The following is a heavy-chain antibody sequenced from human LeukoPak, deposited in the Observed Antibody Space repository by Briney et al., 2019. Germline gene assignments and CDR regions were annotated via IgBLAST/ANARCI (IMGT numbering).Heavy chain of an antibody. Sequence: GGSLRLSRAASGFTLSTSEMNWVRQAPGTDLEWVSLISGDGGSTYYADSVKGRFTISRDNSKNSLYLQMNSLRTEDTALYYCAKDMGDSSGYFYFWGQGTLVTVSS. V-gene: IGHV3-43*02. CDR2: ISGDGGST. CDR3: AKDMGDSSGYFYF. CDR1: GFTLSTSE. D-gene: IGHD3-22*01. J-gene: IGHJ4*02.